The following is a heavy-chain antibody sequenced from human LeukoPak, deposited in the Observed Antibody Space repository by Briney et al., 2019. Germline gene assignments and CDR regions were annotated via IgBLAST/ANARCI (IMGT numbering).Heavy chain of an antibody. D-gene: IGHD6-19*01. CDR1: GFTFSNYA. CDR2: ISGSGDYT. Sequence: PGGSLRLSCAASGFTFSNYAMSWVRQAPGRGLEWVSAISGSGDYTNYADSVKGRFTISRDNSKNTLYLQMNSLRAEDTAVYYCAKDLRDIAVAGSGGYWGQGTLVTVSS. V-gene: IGHV3-23*01. CDR3: AKDLRDIAVAGSGGY. J-gene: IGHJ4*02.